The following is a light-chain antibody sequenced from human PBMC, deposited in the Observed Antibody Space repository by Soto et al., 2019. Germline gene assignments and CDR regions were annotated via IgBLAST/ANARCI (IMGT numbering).Light chain of an antibody. CDR3: QQRNVWPPVT. V-gene: IGKV3D-20*02. CDR1: QSVSSSY. CDR2: GAS. Sequence: EIVLTQSPGTLSLSPGERATLSCRASQSVSSSYLAWYQQKSGQAPRLLIYGASSRATGIPDRFSGSGSGTDFTLTISRLEPEDFAVYYCQQRNVWPPVTFGQGTRLEI. J-gene: IGKJ5*01.